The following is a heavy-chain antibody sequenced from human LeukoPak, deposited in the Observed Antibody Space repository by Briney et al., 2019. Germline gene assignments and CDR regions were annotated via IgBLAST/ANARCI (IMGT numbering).Heavy chain of an antibody. D-gene: IGHD6-13*01. CDR2: IWYDGSKK. CDR1: GFSFSSYG. V-gene: IGHV3-33*01. CDR3: ARYNAGTIAY. J-gene: IGHJ4*02. Sequence: GGSLRLSCAASGFSFSSYGMHCVRQAPGKGLEWVGVIWYDGSKKYSADSVKGRFTISRDNSKNTLYLQMDSLRAEDTAVYYCARYNAGTIAYWGQGSLVTVSS.